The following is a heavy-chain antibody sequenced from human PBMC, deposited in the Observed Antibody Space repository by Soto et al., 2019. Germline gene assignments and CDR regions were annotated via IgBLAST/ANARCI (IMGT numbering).Heavy chain of an antibody. CDR1: GFTFSGSA. V-gene: IGHV3-73*01. CDR3: TQTPPGMDV. J-gene: IGHJ6*02. CDR2: IRSKANSYAT. Sequence: GSLRLSCAASGFTFSGSAMHWVRQASGKGLEWVGRIRSKANSYATAYAASVKGRFTISRDDSKNTAYLQMNSLKTEDTAVYYCTQTPPGMDVWGQGTTVTVSS.